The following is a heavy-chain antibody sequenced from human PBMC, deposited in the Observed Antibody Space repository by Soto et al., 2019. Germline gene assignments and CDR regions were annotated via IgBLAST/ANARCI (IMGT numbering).Heavy chain of an antibody. CDR1: GGAFSTFG. V-gene: IGHV1-2*02. J-gene: IGHJ4*02. CDR3: ATDMQGWGGY. D-gene: IGHD3-16*01. CDR2: INPNRGKT. Sequence: EASVKVSCKTSGGAFSTFGISWVRQAPGQGLEWMGGINPNRGKTKYAQKFQDRVTMTRDTSTSTAYMELRRLRFDDTAVYYCATDMQGWGGYWGQGTQVTVSS.